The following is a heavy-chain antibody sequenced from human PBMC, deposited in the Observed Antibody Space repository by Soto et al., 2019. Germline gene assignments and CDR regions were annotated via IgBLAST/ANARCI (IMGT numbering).Heavy chain of an antibody. CDR2: INPRADST. CDR3: AREFPSTYWFDP. J-gene: IGHJ5*02. CDR1: GYPFINFY. D-gene: IGHD3-16*01. V-gene: IGHV1-46*01. Sequence: ASVKVSCKTSGYPFINFYVHWVRQAPGQGLEWLGNINPRADSTVYAPKFEDRVSMTRDTSTSTVYMELSSLTSDDTAMNYCAREFPSTYWFDPWGHGTLVTVS.